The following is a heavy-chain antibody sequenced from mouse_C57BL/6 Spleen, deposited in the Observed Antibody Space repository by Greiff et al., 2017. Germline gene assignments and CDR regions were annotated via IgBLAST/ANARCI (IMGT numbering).Heavy chain of an antibody. CDR2: IDPETGGT. Sequence: QVQLQQSGAELVRPGASVTLSCKASGYTFTDYEMHWVKQTPVHGLEWIGAIDPETGGTAYNQKFQSKAILTADKSSSTAYMELRSLTSEDSAVYYCTRIYDVYYRAYWGQGTLVTVSA. V-gene: IGHV1-15*01. CDR1: GYTFTDYE. CDR3: TRIYDVYYRAY. D-gene: IGHD2-3*01. J-gene: IGHJ3*01.